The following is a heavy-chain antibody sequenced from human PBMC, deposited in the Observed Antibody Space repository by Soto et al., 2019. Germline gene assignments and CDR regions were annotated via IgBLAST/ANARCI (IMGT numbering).Heavy chain of an antibody. CDR1: GGSISSGDYY. CDR3: ARERPDGSRLGP. Sequence: QVQLQESGPGLVKPSQTLSLSCTVSGGSISSGDYYWSWIRQPPGKGLEWIGYIYYSGSTYHNPSRKSRVTMSVDTSTNLFPLKLSSVTAADTAVYYCARERPDGSRLGPWGQGTLVTVSS. J-gene: IGHJ5*02. CDR2: IYYSGST. D-gene: IGHD6-13*01. V-gene: IGHV4-30-4*01.